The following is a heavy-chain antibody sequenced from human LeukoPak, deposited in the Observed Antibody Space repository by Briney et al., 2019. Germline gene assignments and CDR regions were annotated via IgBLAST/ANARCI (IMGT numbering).Heavy chain of an antibody. Sequence: GGSLRLSCAASGFTFSRYWMSWVRQAPGKGLEWVANIKQDGSEKYYVDSVKGRFTISRDNAKNSLYLQMNSLRAEDTAIYYGARVSITIFGVIRYYMDVWGKGTTVTVSS. CDR3: ARVSITIFGVIRYYMDV. CDR2: IKQDGSEK. J-gene: IGHJ6*03. V-gene: IGHV3-7*01. D-gene: IGHD3-3*01. CDR1: GFTFSRYW.